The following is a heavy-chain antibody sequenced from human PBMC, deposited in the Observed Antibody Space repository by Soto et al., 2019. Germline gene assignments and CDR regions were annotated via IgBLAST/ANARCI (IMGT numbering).Heavy chain of an antibody. J-gene: IGHJ6*02. Sequence: QVQLVQSGAEVKKPGSSVKVSCKASGGTFSSYAISWVRQAPGQGLEWMGGIIPIFGTANYAQKFQGRVTITADESTSTAYMELSSLRSEDTAVYYCARACLYCRGGSCTDPPPCMDVWGQGTTVTVSS. CDR3: ARACLYCRGGSCTDPPPCMDV. CDR2: IIPIFGTA. V-gene: IGHV1-69*12. D-gene: IGHD2-15*01. CDR1: GGTFSSYA.